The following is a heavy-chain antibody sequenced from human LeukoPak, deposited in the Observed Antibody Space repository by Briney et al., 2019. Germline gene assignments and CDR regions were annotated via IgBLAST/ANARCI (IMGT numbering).Heavy chain of an antibody. CDR3: AKGAYDYIEIAYFDS. CDR2: MSGSGDTI. V-gene: IGHV3-11*01. D-gene: IGHD5-12*01. J-gene: IGHJ4*02. Sequence: GGSLRLSCAASGFNFGDHYMSWVRQAPGKGLEWVSYMSGSGDTIYYADSVKGRFTMSRDISKNTLFLQMNSLRAEDTAIYYCAKGAYDYIEIAYFDSWGQGTLVTVSS. CDR1: GFNFGDHY.